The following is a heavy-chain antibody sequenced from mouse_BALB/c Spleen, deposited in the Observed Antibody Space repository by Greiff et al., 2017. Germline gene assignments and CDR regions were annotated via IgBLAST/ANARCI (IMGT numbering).Heavy chain of an antibody. CDR2: IWAGGST. V-gene: IGHV2-9*02. CDR1: GFSLTSYG. CDR3: ARVIYDGSPFAY. D-gene: IGHD2-3*01. J-gene: IGHJ3*01. Sequence: VKLVESGPGLVAPSQSLSITCTVSGFSLTSYGVHWVRQPPGKGLEWLGVIWAGGSTNYNSALMSRLSISKDNSKSQVFLKLNSLQTDDTATYYCARVIYDGSPFAYWGQGTLVTVSA.